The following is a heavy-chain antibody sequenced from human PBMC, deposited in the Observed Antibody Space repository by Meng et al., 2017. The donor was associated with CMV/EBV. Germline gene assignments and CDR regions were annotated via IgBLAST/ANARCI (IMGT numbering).Heavy chain of an antibody. CDR3: ARGFRLWQFGGDNASNLDY. J-gene: IGHJ4*02. V-gene: IGHV3-48*03. CDR1: GFTFSSYE. D-gene: IGHD3-16*01. CDR2: ISSSGSTI. Sequence: GESLKISCAASGFTFSSYEMNWVRQAPGTGLEWVSYISSSGSTIYYVDSVKGRFTISRDNAKNSLYLQMNSLRAEDTALYYCARGFRLWQFGGDNASNLDYWGQGTLVTVSS.